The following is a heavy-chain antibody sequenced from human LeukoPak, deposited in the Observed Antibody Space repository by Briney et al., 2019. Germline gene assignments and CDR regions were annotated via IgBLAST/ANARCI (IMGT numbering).Heavy chain of an antibody. J-gene: IGHJ4*02. Sequence: GGSLRLSCAASGFTFSSYSMNWVRQAPGKGPEWVSIIYSGGNTYYADSVKGRFTISRDNPKNTLYLQMNSLRVEDTAVYYCARDDGAGGPFDYWGQGTLVTVSS. CDR3: ARDDGAGGPFDY. V-gene: IGHV3-66*01. CDR1: GFTFSSYS. CDR2: IYSGGNT. D-gene: IGHD3-10*01.